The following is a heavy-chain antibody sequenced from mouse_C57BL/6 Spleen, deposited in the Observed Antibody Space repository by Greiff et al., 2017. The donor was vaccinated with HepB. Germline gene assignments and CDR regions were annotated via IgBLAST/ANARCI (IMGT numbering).Heavy chain of an antibody. J-gene: IGHJ1*03. CDR2: IYPGDGDT. CDR1: GYAFSSSW. D-gene: IGHD4-1*01. V-gene: IGHV1-82*01. CDR3: ARTVTGNWYFDV. Sequence: QVQLQQSGPELVKPGASVKISCKASGYAFSSSWMNWVKQRPGKGLEWIGRIYPGDGDTNYNGKFKGKATLTADKSSSTAYMQLSSLTSEDSAVYFCARTVTGNWYFDVWGTGTTVTVSS.